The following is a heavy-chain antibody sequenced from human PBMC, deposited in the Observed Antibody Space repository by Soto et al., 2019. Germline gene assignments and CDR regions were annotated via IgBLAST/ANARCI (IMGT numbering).Heavy chain of an antibody. V-gene: IGHV3-30*18. Sequence: GGSLILSCAASGFTISSYGMHWVRQAPDKGLEWVAVIPYDGRNKYYADSVKGRFTISRDNSKNTLYLQMNSLRAEDTAVYYCAKDPAGYSSGWLDWYFDLWGRGTLVTVSS. CDR2: IPYDGRNK. CDR1: GFTISSYG. J-gene: IGHJ2*01. D-gene: IGHD6-19*01. CDR3: AKDPAGYSSGWLDWYFDL.